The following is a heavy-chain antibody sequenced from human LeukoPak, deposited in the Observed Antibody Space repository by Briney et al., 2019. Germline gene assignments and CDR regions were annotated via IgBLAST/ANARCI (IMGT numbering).Heavy chain of an antibody. V-gene: IGHV4-38-2*02. CDR3: ARDRGMGGGYWFDP. CDR1: GYSISSGYY. Sequence: SETLSLTCTVSGYSISSGYYWGWIRQPPGKGLEWIGRIYHSGSTYYNPSLKSRVTISVDTSKNQFSLELSSVTAADTAVYYCARDRGMGGGYWFDPWGQGTLVTVSS. CDR2: IYHSGST. D-gene: IGHD1-26*01. J-gene: IGHJ5*02.